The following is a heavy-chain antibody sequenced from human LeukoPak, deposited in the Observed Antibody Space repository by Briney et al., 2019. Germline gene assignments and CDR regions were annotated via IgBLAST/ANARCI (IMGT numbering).Heavy chain of an antibody. CDR2: IDPRDSYT. CDR3: ARHFLDGREAPPFDP. J-gene: IGHJ5*02. CDR1: GYRFTSYW. D-gene: IGHD3/OR15-3a*01. V-gene: IGHV5-10-1*01. Sequence: PGESLKISCKGSGYRFTSYWISWVRQMPGKGLEWMGRIDPRDSYTNYSPSFQGHVTISADKSISTAYLQWSSLKASDTAMYYCARHFLDGREAPPFDPWGQGTLVTVSS.